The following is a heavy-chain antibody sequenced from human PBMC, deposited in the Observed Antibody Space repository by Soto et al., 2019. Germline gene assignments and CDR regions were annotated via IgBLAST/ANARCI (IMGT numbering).Heavy chain of an antibody. D-gene: IGHD6-13*01. CDR2: INHGGSA. V-gene: IGHV4-34*01. CDR3: ARYSSSWSKYVQH. J-gene: IGHJ1*01. Sequence: VQLQQWGAGLLKTSETLSLTCAVYGGSLSGYYWSWIRQTPGKRLEWVGDINHGGSANYNPSLKSRVTFSLDPSKNQFSLKLSSVIAADTAVYYCARYSSSWSKYVQHWGRGTLVTVSS. CDR1: GGSLSGYY.